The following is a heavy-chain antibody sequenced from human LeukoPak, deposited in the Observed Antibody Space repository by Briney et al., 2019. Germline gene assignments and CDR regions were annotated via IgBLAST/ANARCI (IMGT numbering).Heavy chain of an antibody. D-gene: IGHD5-12*01. V-gene: IGHV1-46*01. Sequence: ASVKVSCKASGYTFTNYYMHWVRQAPGQGLEWMGMLNPSGGRTTYAQKFQGRVSLTRDMSTRTVYMELSSLRSDDAAAYYCARGGYSIPRAWFDSCGQRSLVTVSS. CDR3: ARGGYSIPRAWFDS. CDR2: LNPSGGRT. J-gene: IGHJ5*01. CDR1: GYTFTNYY.